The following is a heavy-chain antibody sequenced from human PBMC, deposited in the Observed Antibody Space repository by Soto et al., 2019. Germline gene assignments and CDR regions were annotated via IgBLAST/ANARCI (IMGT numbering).Heavy chain of an antibody. V-gene: IGHV3-23*01. CDR2: ISSSGNGT. Sequence: GGSLRLSCAASGFTFTNYAMNWVRQAPGKGPEWVSFISSSGNGTYYADSVKGRFAISRDNSKNTLYLQMNNLRAEDTAIYYCAKRFFGSGSPPGAFDVWGQGTIVTVSS. D-gene: IGHD3-10*01. J-gene: IGHJ3*01. CDR3: AKRFFGSGSPPGAFDV. CDR1: GFTFTNYA.